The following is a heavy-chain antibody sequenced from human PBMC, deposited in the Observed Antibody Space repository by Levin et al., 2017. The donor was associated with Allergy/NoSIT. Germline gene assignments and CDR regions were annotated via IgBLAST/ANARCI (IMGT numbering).Heavy chain of an antibody. CDR1: GFTFSRYW. CDR3: AKDQTTLDY. D-gene: IGHD1-7*01. CDR2: INSDGSRT. V-gene: IGHV3-74*01. Sequence: GGSLRLSCAASGFTFSRYWMHWVRQAPGKGLVWVSRINSDGSRTDYADSVKGRFTISRDNAKNTLYLQMNSLRAEDTAVYYCAKDQTTLDYWGRGTLVTVSS. J-gene: IGHJ4*02.